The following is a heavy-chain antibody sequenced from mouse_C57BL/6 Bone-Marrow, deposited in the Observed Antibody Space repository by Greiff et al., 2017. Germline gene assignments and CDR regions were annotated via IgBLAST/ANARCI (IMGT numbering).Heavy chain of an antibody. D-gene: IGHD2-3*01. Sequence: EVKLMESVAELVRPGASVKLSCTASGFNIKNTYMHWVKQRPEQGLEWIGRIDPANGNTKYAPKFQGKATITADTSSNTAYLQLSSLTSEDTAIYYWARAHFYDGYYGYFDYWGQGTTLTVSS. CDR3: ARAHFYDGYYGYFDY. J-gene: IGHJ2*01. CDR1: GFNIKNTY. V-gene: IGHV14-3*01. CDR2: IDPANGNT.